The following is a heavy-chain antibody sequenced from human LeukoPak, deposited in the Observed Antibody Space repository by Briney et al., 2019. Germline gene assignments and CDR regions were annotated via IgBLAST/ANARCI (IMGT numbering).Heavy chain of an antibody. CDR2: INPSGGST. Sequence: ASVKVSCKASGYTFTSYYMHWVRQAPGQGLEWIGIINPSGGSTSYAQKFQGRVTMTRDMSTSTVYMELSSLRSEDTAVYYCARDNLSTYYYDSSGFWVWGQGTLVTVSS. D-gene: IGHD3-22*01. CDR3: ARDNLSTYYYDSSGFWV. CDR1: GYTFTSYY. J-gene: IGHJ4*02. V-gene: IGHV1-46*01.